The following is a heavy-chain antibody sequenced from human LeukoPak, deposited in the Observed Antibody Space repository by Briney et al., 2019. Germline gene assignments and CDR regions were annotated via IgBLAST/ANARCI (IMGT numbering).Heavy chain of an antibody. J-gene: IGHJ4*02. CDR2: IVVGSGNT. CDR3: AALWDTRGGYFDY. CDR1: GFTFTSSA. Sequence: TSVKVSCKASGFTFTSSAMQWVRQARGQRLEWIGWIVVGSGNTNYAQKFQERVTITRDMSTSTAYMELSSLRSEDTAVYYCAALWDTRGGYFDYWGQGTLVTVYS. V-gene: IGHV1-58*02. D-gene: IGHD3-10*01.